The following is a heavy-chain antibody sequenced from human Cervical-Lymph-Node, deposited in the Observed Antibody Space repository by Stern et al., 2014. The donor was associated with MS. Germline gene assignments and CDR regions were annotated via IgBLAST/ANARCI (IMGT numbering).Heavy chain of an antibody. CDR2: INPNGSVT. D-gene: IGHD3-16*01. Sequence: QLVQSGPEVKKPGASVMVSCKTSGFTFTNYYIHWVRQAPGQGLEWMGIINPNGSVTASAQKFQGRLTMTRDTSTTTVYMRLITLTSEDTAMYYCTRAVGGVGREWGQGTLVFVSS. V-gene: IGHV1-46*01. CDR3: TRAVGGVGRE. CDR1: GFTFTNYY. J-gene: IGHJ4*02.